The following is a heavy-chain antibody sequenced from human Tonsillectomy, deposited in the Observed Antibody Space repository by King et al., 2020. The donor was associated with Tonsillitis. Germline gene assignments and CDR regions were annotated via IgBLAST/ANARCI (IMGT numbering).Heavy chain of an antibody. J-gene: IGHJ4*02. CDR1: GFTFSSYW. CDR2: IKPDGSDK. V-gene: IGHV3-7*03. CDR3: ARDGWDCEYSSSLDY. D-gene: IGHD6-6*01. Sequence: VQLVESGGGLVQPGGSLRLSCAASGFTFSSYWMSWVRQAPGKGLEWVADIKPDGSDKYYVDSVKGRFTISRDNAKNSLYLQMNSLRAEDTAVYYCARDGWDCEYSSSLDYWGQGTLVTVSS.